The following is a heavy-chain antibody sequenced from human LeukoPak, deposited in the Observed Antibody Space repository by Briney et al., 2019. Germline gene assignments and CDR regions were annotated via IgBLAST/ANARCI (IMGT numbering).Heavy chain of an antibody. CDR2: INYSEYT. V-gene: IGHV4-34*01. CDR3: ARARIVVVPAMRYYFDY. Sequence: PSETLSLTCAVYGGSFSGYYWNWIRQPPGKGLEWIGEINYSEYTNYNPSLKSRVTISIDTSKIQFSLKLSSVTVADTAVYYCARARIVVVPAMRYYFDYWGQGTLVTVSS. J-gene: IGHJ4*02. CDR1: GGSFSGYY. D-gene: IGHD2-2*01.